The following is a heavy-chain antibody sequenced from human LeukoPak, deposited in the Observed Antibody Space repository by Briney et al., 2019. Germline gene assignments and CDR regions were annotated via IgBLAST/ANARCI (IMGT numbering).Heavy chain of an antibody. CDR2: IYPGDSDT. CDR1: GYSFTSYW. V-gene: IGHV5-51*01. CDR3: ARQRYSSDIDY. D-gene: IGHD6-19*01. Sequence: GESLKISCKGSGYSFTSYWIGWVRQMPGKGLEWMGIIYPGDSDTRYSPSFQGQVTISADNSISTAYLQWNSLKASDTAMYYCARQRYSSDIDYGGQGTLVTVSS. J-gene: IGHJ4*02.